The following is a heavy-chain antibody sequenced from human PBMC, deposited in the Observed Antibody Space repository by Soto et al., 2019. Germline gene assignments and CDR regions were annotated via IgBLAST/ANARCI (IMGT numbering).Heavy chain of an antibody. CDR1: GGSFSGYY. V-gene: IGHV4-34*01. Sequence: TSETLSLTCAVYGGSFSGYYWSWIRQPPGKGLEWIGEINHSGSTNYNPSLKSRVTISVDTSKNQFSLKLSSVTAADTAVYYCARGELLLWFGELLDYYGMDVWGQGTTVTVS. D-gene: IGHD3-10*01. J-gene: IGHJ6*02. CDR3: ARGELLLWFGELLDYYGMDV. CDR2: INHSGST.